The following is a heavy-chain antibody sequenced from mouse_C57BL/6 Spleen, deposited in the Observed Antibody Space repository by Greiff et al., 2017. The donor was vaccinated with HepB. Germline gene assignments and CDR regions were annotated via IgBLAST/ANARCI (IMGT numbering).Heavy chain of an antibody. CDR3: ARGWWYDYHDLYYFDY. CDR2: ISDGGSYT. Sequence: EVKLVESGGGLVKPGGSLKLSCAASGFTFSSYAMSWVRQTPEKRLEWVATISDGGSYTYYPDNVKGRFTISRDNAKNNLYLQMSHLKSEDTAMYYCARGWWYDYHDLYYFDYWGQGTTLTVSS. V-gene: IGHV5-4*03. CDR1: GFTFSSYA. J-gene: IGHJ2*01. D-gene: IGHD2-4*01.